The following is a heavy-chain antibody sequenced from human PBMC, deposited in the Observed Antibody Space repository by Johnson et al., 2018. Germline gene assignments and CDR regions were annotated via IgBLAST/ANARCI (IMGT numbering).Heavy chain of an antibody. CDR1: GFTFSNYA. V-gene: IGHV3-23*04. Sequence: VQLVESGGGLVQPGGSLRLSCVASGFTFSNYAMSWVRQAPGKGLGWVSDISGNGRKTYYADSVKGRFTISRDNSKKTLSLQMNSLRAEDTAVYFCAKEMDSSGFFDYWGQGTLVTVSS. CDR2: ISGNGRKT. CDR3: AKEMDSSGFFDY. D-gene: IGHD3-22*01. J-gene: IGHJ4*02.